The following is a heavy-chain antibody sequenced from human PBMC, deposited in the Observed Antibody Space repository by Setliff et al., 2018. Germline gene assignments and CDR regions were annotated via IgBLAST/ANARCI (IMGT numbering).Heavy chain of an antibody. CDR1: GGTFSSYA. V-gene: IGHV1-69*10. CDR3: ARNYYGSGSYYLKVVYYYYGMDV. CDR2: IIPILDIE. D-gene: IGHD3-10*01. J-gene: IGHJ6*02. Sequence: SVKVSCKASGGTFSSYAISWVRQAPGQGLEWMGGIIPILDIENNAQKFQGRVTITADKSTSTAYMELSSRRSEDTAVYYCARNYYGSGSYYLKVVYYYYGMDVWGQGTTVTVSS.